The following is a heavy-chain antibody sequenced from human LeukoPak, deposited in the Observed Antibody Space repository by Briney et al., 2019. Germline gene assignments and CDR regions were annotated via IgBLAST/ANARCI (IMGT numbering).Heavy chain of an antibody. CDR2: INHRGST. J-gene: IGHJ4*01. CDR3: ARAVYGSGSSPHGH. Sequence: SETLSLTCAVSGGSFSGYYWSWMRQPPGKGLEWIGEINHRGSTNYNPSLKSRVTISVDTSKNQFTLKLGSVTAAATAVYYCARAVYGSGSSPHGHWGQGTLVTVSS. D-gene: IGHD3-10*01. CDR1: GGSFSGYY. V-gene: IGHV4-34*01.